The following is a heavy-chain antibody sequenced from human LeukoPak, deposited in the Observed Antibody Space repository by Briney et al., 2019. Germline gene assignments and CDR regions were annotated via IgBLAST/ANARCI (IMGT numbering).Heavy chain of an antibody. CDR3: AKWFSDYGDPEGY. D-gene: IGHD4-17*01. CDR2: INHSGST. V-gene: IGHV4-34*01. Sequence: ETLSLTCAVYGGSFSGYYWSWIRQPPGKGLEWIGEINHSGSTNYNPSLKSRVTISVDTSKNQFSLKLSSVTAADTAVYYCAKWFSDYGDPEGYWGQGTLVTVSS. J-gene: IGHJ4*02. CDR1: GGSFSGYY.